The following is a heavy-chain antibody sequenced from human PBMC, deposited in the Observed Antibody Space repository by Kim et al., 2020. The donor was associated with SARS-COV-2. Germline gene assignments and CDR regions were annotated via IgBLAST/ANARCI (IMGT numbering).Heavy chain of an antibody. CDR1: GYSFTSYW. J-gene: IGHJ5*02. CDR2: IYPGDSDT. Sequence: GESLKISCKGSGYSFTSYWIGWVRQMPGKGLEWMGIIYPGDSDTRYSPSFQGQVTISADKSISTAYLQWSSLKASDTAMYSCARRGLRYNWNLLSWFDPWGQGTLVTVSS. V-gene: IGHV5-51*01. CDR3: ARRGLRYNWNLLSWFDP. D-gene: IGHD1-7*01.